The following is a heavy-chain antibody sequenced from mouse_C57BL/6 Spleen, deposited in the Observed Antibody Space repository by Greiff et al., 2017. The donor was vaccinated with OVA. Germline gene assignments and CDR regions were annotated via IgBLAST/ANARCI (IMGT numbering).Heavy chain of an antibody. V-gene: IGHV1-80*01. Sequence: QVQLQQSGAELVKPGASVKISCKASGYAFSSYWMNWVKQRPGKGLEWIGQIYTGDGDTNYNGKFKGKATLTADKSSRTAYMQLSSLTSEDSAVYFCARDYSSSYGWFAYWGQGTLVTVSA. D-gene: IGHD1-1*01. CDR1: GYAFSSYW. J-gene: IGHJ3*01. CDR3: ARDYSSSYGWFAY. CDR2: IYTGDGDT.